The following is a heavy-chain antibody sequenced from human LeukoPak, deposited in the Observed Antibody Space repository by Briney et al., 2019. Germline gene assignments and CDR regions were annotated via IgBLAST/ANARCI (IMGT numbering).Heavy chain of an antibody. CDR1: GYTFTGYY. D-gene: IGHD3-10*01. CDR2: IKPDSGGT. CDR3: ATDIPHGSGSFSYFDY. Sequence: SVKVSCKASGYTFTGYYIHWVRQAPGQGLEWVGWIKPDSGGTDYAHSFQGRVTVAWDTSISTAYMELSRLRSDDTAVYYCATDIPHGSGSFSYFDYWGQGTLVTVSS. J-gene: IGHJ4*02. V-gene: IGHV1-2*02.